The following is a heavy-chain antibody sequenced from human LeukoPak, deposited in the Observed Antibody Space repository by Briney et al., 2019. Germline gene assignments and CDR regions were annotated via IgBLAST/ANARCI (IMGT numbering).Heavy chain of an antibody. CDR3: ARDPRRELEAFDI. CDR2: IYYSGST. CDR1: GGSISSGDYY. D-gene: IGHD1-26*01. V-gene: IGHV4-30-4*08. Sequence: PSETLSLTCTVSGGSISSGDYYWSWIRQPPGTGLEWIGYIYYSGSTYYNPSLKSRVTISVDTSKNQFSLKLSSVTAADTAVYYCARDPRRELEAFDIWGQGTMVTVSS. J-gene: IGHJ3*02.